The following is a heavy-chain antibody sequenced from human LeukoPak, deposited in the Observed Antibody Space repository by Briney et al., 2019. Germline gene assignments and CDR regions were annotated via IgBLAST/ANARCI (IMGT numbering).Heavy chain of an antibody. CDR1: GGSFSGYY. Sequence: PSETLSLTCAVYGGSFSGYYWSWIRKPPGKGLEWIGEINHSGSTNYNPSLKSRVTISVDTSKNQFSLKLSSVTAADTAVYYCARGRGLYSYGPRAFDIWGQGTMVTVSS. D-gene: IGHD5-18*01. CDR2: INHSGST. CDR3: ARGRGLYSYGPRAFDI. V-gene: IGHV4-34*01. J-gene: IGHJ3*02.